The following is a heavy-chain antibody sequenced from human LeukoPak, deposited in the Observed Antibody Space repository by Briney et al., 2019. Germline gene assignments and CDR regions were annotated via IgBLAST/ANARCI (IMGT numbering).Heavy chain of an antibody. CDR2: IIPIFGIA. CDR3: ARGRVVVENWFEP. J-gene: IGHJ5*02. CDR1: VGTFSSYA. D-gene: IGHD5-24*01. V-gene: IGHV1-69*04. Sequence: ASVKVSCKGSVGTFSSYAISWERQAPGQGLEWMGRIIPIFGIANYAQKFQGRVTITADKSTSTAYMELSSLRSEDTAVDYCARGRVVVENWFEPWGQGTLVTVSS.